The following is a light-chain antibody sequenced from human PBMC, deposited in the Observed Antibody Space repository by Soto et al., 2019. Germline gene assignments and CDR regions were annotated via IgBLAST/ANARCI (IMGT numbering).Light chain of an antibody. V-gene: IGKV1-5*01. J-gene: IGKJ3*01. Sequence: DIQMTQSPSTLSASVGDRVTITCRASQSISSWLAWYQQKPGKAPKLLIYDASSLESGVPSRFSGSGSGTDFTLTISRLEPEDFVVYYCQQYGSSLTFGPGTKVDIK. CDR2: DAS. CDR1: QSISSW. CDR3: QQYGSSLT.